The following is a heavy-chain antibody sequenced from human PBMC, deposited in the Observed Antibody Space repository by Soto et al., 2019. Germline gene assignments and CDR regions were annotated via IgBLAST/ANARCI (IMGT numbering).Heavy chain of an antibody. J-gene: IGHJ5*02. D-gene: IGHD4-17*01. CDR1: GYTFTGYS. CDR2: INPNSGGT. Sequence: GAPVKVSSKSSGYTFTGYSMHWVGQAPGQGTEWMGWINPNSGGTNYAQKFQGWVTMTRDTSISTAYMELSRLRSDDTAVYYFARLNHDYGDYVGLDWFDPWGQGTLVTVSS. CDR3: ARLNHDYGDYVGLDWFDP. V-gene: IGHV1-2*04.